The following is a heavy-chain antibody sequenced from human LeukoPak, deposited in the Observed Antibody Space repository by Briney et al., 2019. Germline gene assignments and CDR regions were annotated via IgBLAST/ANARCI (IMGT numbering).Heavy chain of an antibody. D-gene: IGHD3-10*02. CDR2: IYYSGST. Sequence: PSETLSLTCTVSGGSISSSSYYWGWIRQPPGKGLEWIGTIYYSGSTYYNPSLKSRVTISVDTSKNQFSLNLSSVTAADTAVYYCARRDYVFGYWGQGTLVTVSS. CDR1: GGSISSSSYY. J-gene: IGHJ4*02. V-gene: IGHV4-39*01. CDR3: ARRDYVFGY.